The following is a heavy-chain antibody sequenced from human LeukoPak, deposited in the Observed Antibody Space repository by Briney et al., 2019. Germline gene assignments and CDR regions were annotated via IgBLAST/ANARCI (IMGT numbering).Heavy chain of an antibody. V-gene: IGHV4-30-2*01. CDR3: ARELNWRHYFDY. Sequence: SETLSLTCTVSGGSISSGDYSWSWIRQPPGKGLEWIGEINHSGSTNYNPSLKSRVTISVDTSKNQFSLKLSSVTAADTAVYYCARELNWRHYFDYWGQGTLVTVSS. CDR2: INHSGST. CDR1: GGSISSGDYS. J-gene: IGHJ4*02. D-gene: IGHD3-16*01.